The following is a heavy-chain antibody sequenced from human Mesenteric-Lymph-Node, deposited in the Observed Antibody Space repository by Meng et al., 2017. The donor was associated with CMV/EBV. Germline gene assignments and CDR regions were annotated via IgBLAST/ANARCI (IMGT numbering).Heavy chain of an antibody. Sequence: GGSLRLSCAASGFTFDDYTMHWVRQAPGKGLEWVSLISLDGGSTYYADSVKGRFTISRDNAKNSLYLQMNSLRAEDTAVYYCARDQCSSTNCDYYYGMDVWGRGTTVTVSS. CDR1: GFTFDDYT. V-gene: IGHV3-43*01. CDR3: ARDQCSSTNCDYYYGMDV. D-gene: IGHD2-2*01. J-gene: IGHJ6*02. CDR2: ISLDGGST.